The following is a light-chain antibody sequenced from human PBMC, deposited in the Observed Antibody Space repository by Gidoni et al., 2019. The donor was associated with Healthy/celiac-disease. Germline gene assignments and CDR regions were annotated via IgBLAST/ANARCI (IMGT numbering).Light chain of an antibody. CDR3: QAWDSSIV. CDR1: KLGDKY. Sequence: SCELTQPPPVSVSPGQTASISCSGDKLGDKYACWYQQKPGQSPVLVIYQDDQRPSGIPERFSGSNSVNTATLTSRGTQAMDEADYYCQAWDSSIVFGGGTKLTVL. V-gene: IGLV3-1*01. CDR2: QDD. J-gene: IGLJ2*01.